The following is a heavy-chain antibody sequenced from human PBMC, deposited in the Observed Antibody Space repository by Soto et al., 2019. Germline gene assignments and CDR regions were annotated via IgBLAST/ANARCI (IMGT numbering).Heavy chain of an antibody. Sequence: SETLSLTCTVSDASVWSDSYFWTCIRHPPGKGLEWIAYSSHTGDTHYNPSLKSLLTISIDTSRNQFSLTVTSVTAADTAVYFCARIVVGVTVDLWGQGSLVTSPQ. CDR1: DASVWSDSYF. J-gene: IGHJ4*02. D-gene: IGHD1-26*01. CDR3: ARIVVGVTVDL. CDR2: SSHTGDT. V-gene: IGHV4-61*01.